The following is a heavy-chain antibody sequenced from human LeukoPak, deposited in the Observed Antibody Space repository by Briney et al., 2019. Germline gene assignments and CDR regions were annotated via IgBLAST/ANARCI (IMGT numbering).Heavy chain of an antibody. CDR3: ARYFYDNSDYYYGMDV. V-gene: IGHV1-69*13. Sequence: SVKVSCKTSGDTFSRHAISWVRQAPGQGLEWMGQIIPIFGTTKYAQKFQGRVTITADESTSTVYIHLSSLRSEDTAIYYCARYFYDNSDYYYGMDVWGQGTTVTVSS. J-gene: IGHJ6*02. D-gene: IGHD3-22*01. CDR1: GDTFSRHA. CDR2: IIPIFGTT.